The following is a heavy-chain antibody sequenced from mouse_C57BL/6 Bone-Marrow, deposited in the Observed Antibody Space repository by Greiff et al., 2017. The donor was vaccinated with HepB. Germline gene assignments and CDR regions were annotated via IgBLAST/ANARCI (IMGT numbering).Heavy chain of an antibody. Sequence: QVQLQQPGAELVKPGASVKMSCKASGYTFTSYWITWVKQRPGQGLEWIGDIYPGSGSTNYNEKFKSKATLTVDTSSSTAYMKLSSLTSEDSAVYYCARMNFGYSNYEGYYFDYWGQGTTLTVSS. V-gene: IGHV1-55*01. D-gene: IGHD2-5*01. CDR3: ARMNFGYSNYEGYYFDY. J-gene: IGHJ2*01. CDR2: IYPGSGST. CDR1: GYTFTSYW.